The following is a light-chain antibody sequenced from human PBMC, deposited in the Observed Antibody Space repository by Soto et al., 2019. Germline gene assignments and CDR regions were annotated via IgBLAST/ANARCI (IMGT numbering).Light chain of an antibody. CDR3: SSYTSSTTRV. J-gene: IGLJ1*01. CDR2: DVS. CDR1: SSDVGDYNY. Sequence: QSALTQPASVSGSPGQSITISCTGTSSDVGDYNYVSWYQQHPGKAPKLMIYDVSTRPSWVSNRFSGSKSGSTASLTISGLQAEDEADYYCSSYTSSTTRVFGTGTKLTVL. V-gene: IGLV2-14*01.